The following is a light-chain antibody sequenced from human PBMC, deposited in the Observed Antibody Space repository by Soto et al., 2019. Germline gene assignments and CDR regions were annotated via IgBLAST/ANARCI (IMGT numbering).Light chain of an antibody. V-gene: IGKV3-15*01. CDR3: QHYNAWPLT. CDR1: QTSYNN. CDR2: LAS. Sequence: EIVMTQSPATLSVSPGERATLSCRASQTSYNNLAWYQQKPGRAPRLVIYLASTRAAGIPARFSGSGSGTEFTLTISSLQAEDFAVYFCQHYNAWPLTFGGGTKVEIK. J-gene: IGKJ4*01.